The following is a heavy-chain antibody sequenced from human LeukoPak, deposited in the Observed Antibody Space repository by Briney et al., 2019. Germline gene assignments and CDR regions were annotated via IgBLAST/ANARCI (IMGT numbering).Heavy chain of an antibody. CDR3: ARDGYNIPFDY. D-gene: IGHD5-24*01. J-gene: IGHJ4*02. CDR2: ISAYNGNT. CDR1: GYTFTSYD. V-gene: IGHV1-18*01. Sequence: ASVKVSCKASGYTFTSYDINWVRQATGQGLEWMGWISAYNGNTNYAQKLQGRVTMTTDTSTSTAYMELRSLRSDDTAVYYCARDGYNIPFDYWGQGTLVTVSS.